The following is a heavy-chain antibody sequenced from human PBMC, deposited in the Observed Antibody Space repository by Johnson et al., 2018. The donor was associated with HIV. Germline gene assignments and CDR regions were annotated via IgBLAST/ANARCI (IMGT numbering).Heavy chain of an antibody. CDR2: IRYDGSNK. CDR3: AKAPGWLLDAFDM. D-gene: IGHD5-24*01. J-gene: IGHJ3*02. CDR1: GFTFSSYG. Sequence: QVQLVESGGGVVQPGGSLRLSCAASGFTFSSYGMHWVRQAPGKGLEWVAFIRYDGSNKYYADSVKGRFTISRDNSKNTLYLPMNSLRGEDTAIYYLAKAPGWLLDAFDMWGQGTMVTVSS. V-gene: IGHV3-30*02.